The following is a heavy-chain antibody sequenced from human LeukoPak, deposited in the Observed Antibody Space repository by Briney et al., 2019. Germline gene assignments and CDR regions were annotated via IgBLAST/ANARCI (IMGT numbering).Heavy chain of an antibody. V-gene: IGHV4-30-4*01. Sequence: PSETLSLTCTVSGGSISSGDYYWSWIRQPPGKGLEWIGYIYYSGSTYYNPSLKSRATISVDTSKNQFSLKLSSVTAADTAVYYCARDGDYVWGSYRSLPYYFDYWGQGTLVTVSS. J-gene: IGHJ4*02. D-gene: IGHD3-16*02. CDR1: GGSISSGDYY. CDR3: ARDGDYVWGSYRSLPYYFDY. CDR2: IYYSGST.